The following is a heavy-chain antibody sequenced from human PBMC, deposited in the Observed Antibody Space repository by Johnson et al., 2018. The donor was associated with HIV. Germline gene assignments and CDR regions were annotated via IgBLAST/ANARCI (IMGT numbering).Heavy chain of an antibody. D-gene: IGHD3-3*01. Sequence: QVQLVESGGGVARPGGSLRLSCAASGFTFSSYTLHWVRQAPGKGLEWVAVISYDGSNTYYADSVKGRFTTPRDNSKNTLYAQMISLRAEDTAVYYCAKERSTYYNFWSGSAGNDAFDIWGQGTMVTVSS. J-gene: IGHJ3*02. CDR2: ISYDGSNT. CDR1: GFTFSSYT. V-gene: IGHV3-30*04. CDR3: AKERSTYYNFWSGSAGNDAFDI.